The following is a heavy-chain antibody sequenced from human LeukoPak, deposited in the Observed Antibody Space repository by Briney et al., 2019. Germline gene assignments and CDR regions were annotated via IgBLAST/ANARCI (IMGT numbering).Heavy chain of an antibody. J-gene: IGHJ4*02. D-gene: IGHD6-13*01. CDR1: GGSISSSSYY. CDR2: IYYSGST. CDR3: ASLQQLVSEFDY. V-gene: IGHV4-39*01. Sequence: SETLSLTCTVPGGSISSSSYYWGWLRQPPGKGLEWIGSIYYSGSTYYNPSLKSRVTISVDTSKNQFSLKLSSVTAADTAVYYCASLQQLVSEFDYWGQGTLVTVSS.